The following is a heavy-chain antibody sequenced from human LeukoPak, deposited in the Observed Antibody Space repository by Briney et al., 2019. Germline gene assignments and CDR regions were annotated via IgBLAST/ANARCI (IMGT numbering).Heavy chain of an antibody. CDR3: AGEALGQWLENYYYYGMDV. D-gene: IGHD6-19*01. J-gene: IGHJ6*02. CDR1: GGSISSGSYY. CDR2: IYTSGST. Sequence: SQTLSLTCTVSGGSISSGSYYWSWIRQPAGTGLEWIGRIYTSGSTNYNPSLKSRVTISVDTSKNQFSLKLSSVTAADTAVYYCAGEALGQWLENYYYYGMDVWGQGTTVTVSS. V-gene: IGHV4-61*02.